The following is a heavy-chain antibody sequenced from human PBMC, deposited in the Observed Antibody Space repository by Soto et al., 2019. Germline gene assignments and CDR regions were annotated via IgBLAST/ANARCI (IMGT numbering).Heavy chain of an antibody. Sequence: PSETLSLTCAVYGGSFSGYYWSWIRQPPGKGLEWIGEINHSGSTNYNPSLKSRVTISVDTSKNQFSLKLSSVTAADTAVYYCARGAPSYDSSGPPNWFDPWGQGTLVTVSS. CDR1: GGSFSGYY. CDR3: ARGAPSYDSSGPPNWFDP. J-gene: IGHJ5*02. D-gene: IGHD3-22*01. CDR2: INHSGST. V-gene: IGHV4-34*01.